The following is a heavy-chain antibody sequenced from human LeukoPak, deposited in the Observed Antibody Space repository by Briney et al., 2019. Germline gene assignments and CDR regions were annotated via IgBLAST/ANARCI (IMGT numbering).Heavy chain of an antibody. D-gene: IGHD3-22*01. CDR1: GFTVSSNY. Sequence: GGSLRLSCEASGFTVSSNYMSWVRQAPGKGLEWVSVIYSGGSTYYADSVKGRFTISRDNSKNTVYLQMNSLRAEDTAVYYCARSHYYDSSGYYLDGFDIWDQGTMVTVSS. V-gene: IGHV3-53*01. CDR3: ARSHYYDSSGYYLDGFDI. J-gene: IGHJ3*02. CDR2: IYSGGST.